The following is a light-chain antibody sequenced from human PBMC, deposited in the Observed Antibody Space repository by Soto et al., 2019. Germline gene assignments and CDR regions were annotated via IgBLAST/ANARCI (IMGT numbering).Light chain of an antibody. CDR1: QSVSNSY. J-gene: IGKJ3*01. CDR2: GAS. V-gene: IGKV3-20*01. CDR3: QQYGSSPPAFT. Sequence: EIVLTQSPGTLSLSPGERATLSCRASQSVSNSYLAWYQQKPGQAPRLLIYGASSRATGIPDRFSGSGSGTDFTLTISRLEPEDCAVYYCQQYGSSPPAFTFGPGTKVDIK.